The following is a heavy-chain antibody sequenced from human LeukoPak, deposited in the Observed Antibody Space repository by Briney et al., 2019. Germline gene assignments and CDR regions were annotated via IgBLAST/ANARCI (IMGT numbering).Heavy chain of an antibody. J-gene: IGHJ4*02. Sequence: SETLSLTCTVSGGLTGSGTYYWGWIRQPPGKGLEWIGSHYHNGDTYYNPSLKSRVTISVDMSNSQNHFSLSLSSVTAADTAVYYCAKGKKYDSSSDFDYWGQGTLVTVSS. D-gene: IGHD6-6*01. V-gene: IGHV4-39*07. CDR3: AKGKKYDSSSDFDY. CDR1: GGLTGSGTYY. CDR2: HYHNGDT.